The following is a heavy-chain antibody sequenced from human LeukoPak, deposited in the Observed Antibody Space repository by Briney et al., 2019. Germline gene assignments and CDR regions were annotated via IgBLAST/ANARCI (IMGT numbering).Heavy chain of an antibody. Sequence: GGSLRLSCAASGFTFSDYDMRWIRQAPGKGLEWISYISTSGSNIYYADSVKGRFTISRDNAKNSLYLQMNSLRAEDTAVYYCTREGILAGVDYWGQGTLVTVSS. CDR1: GFTFSDYD. CDR3: TREGILAGVDY. J-gene: IGHJ4*02. CDR2: ISTSGSNI. D-gene: IGHD6-13*01. V-gene: IGHV3-11*04.